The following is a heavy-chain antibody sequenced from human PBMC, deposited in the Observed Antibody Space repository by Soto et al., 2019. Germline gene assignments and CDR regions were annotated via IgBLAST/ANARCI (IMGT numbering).Heavy chain of an antibody. CDR2: AYYRSKWYN. CDR3: ARGRSSTFAY. Sequence: SQTLSLTCAVSGDSVSSNNIAWNWLRQSPWRGLEWVGRAYYRSKWYNEYAVSVRRRITINLDTSKNEFSLQLHSVTHEVTADDYCARGRSSTFAYWGQGAQVTVSS. J-gene: IGHJ4*02. CDR1: GDSVSSNNIA. V-gene: IGHV6-1*01. D-gene: IGHD6-6*01.